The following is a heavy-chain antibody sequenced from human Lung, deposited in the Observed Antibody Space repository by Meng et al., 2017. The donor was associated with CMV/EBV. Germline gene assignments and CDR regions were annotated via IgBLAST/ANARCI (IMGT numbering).Heavy chain of an antibody. J-gene: IGHJ5*02. CDR3: VKTEGIPGTTWYFDT. V-gene: IGHV4-30-4*08. CDR2: IYYSGST. D-gene: IGHD1-7*01. Sequence: SETLSLTCTVSPGSISGSDYYWGWIRQPPGKGLEWIGYIYYSGSTYYNPSLKSRLTISVDTSKNQFSLNLKSVIAADTAVYYCVKTEGIPGTTWYFDTWGQGNLVXVSS. CDR1: PGSISGSDYY.